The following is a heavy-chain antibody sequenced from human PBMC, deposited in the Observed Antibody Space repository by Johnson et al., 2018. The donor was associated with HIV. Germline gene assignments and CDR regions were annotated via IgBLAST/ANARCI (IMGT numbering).Heavy chain of an antibody. CDR3: TVWRWGWSGQEPFDV. D-gene: IGHD3-3*01. Sequence: QVQLVESGGGVVQPGRSLRLSCAASGFTFISYAMHWVRQAPGKGLEWVAYIRSDGVNKQYTDSVKGRFTISRDNSKNTVYLQMNSLRDEDTSVYYCTVWRWGWSGQEPFDVWGPGTMVTVSS. CDR1: GFTFISYA. CDR2: IRSDGVNK. V-gene: IGHV3-30*04. J-gene: IGHJ3*01.